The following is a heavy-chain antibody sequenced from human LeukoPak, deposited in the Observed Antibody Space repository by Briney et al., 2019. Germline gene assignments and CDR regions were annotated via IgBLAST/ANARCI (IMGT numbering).Heavy chain of an antibody. D-gene: IGHD5-24*01. CDR3: ARGDAEMATTSGFDY. CDR2: IIPIFGTA. V-gene: IGHV1-69*05. J-gene: IGHJ4*02. Sequence: ASVKVSCKASGGTFSSYAIIWVRQAPGQGLEWMGGIIPIFGTANYAQKFQGRVTITTDESTSTAYMELSSLRSEDTAVYYCARGDAEMATTSGFDYWGQGTLATVSS. CDR1: GGTFSSYA.